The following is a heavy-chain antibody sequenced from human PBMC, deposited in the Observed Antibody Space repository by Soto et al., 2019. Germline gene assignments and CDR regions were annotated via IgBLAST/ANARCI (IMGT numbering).Heavy chain of an antibody. Sequence: QVQLVQSGAEVKKPGSSVKVSCKAAGGTFSSYAISGVRQAHVQGLEWIVGIIHIFGTANYAHKCQGRVTITADNSTSTDYMELSRLRSEDTDVYYWARGSATVSLRNYCYYNGMDVWGQGTTVTVSS. D-gene: IGHD2-15*01. J-gene: IGHJ6*02. CDR2: IIHIFGTA. V-gene: IGHV1-69*06. CDR3: ARGSATVSLRNYCYYNGMDV. CDR1: GGTFSSYA.